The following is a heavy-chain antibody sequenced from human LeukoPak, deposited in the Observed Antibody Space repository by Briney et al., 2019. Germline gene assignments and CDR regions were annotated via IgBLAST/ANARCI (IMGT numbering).Heavy chain of an antibody. J-gene: IGHJ3*02. D-gene: IGHD2/OR15-2a*01. V-gene: IGHV3-66*01. CDR1: GFTVSSNF. Sequence: PGGSLRLSCAASGFTVSSNFVNWVRQTPGPGLESVSVIYSGGSTYYADSVKGRFTISRDISKSTLYLQMNSLRAEDTAVYYCAREILPSYAFDIWGQGTMVTVSS. CDR3: AREILPSYAFDI. CDR2: IYSGGST.